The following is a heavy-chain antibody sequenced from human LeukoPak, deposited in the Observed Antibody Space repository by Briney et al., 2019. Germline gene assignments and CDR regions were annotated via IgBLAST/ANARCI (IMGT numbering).Heavy chain of an antibody. CDR2: IYYSGNT. Sequence: SETLSLTCSVSGGSISSYYWSWIRLPPGKGLEWIGYIYYSGNTNYNPSLKSRVTISVDTSKNQFSLNLSSVTAADTAVYYCARHRSGWLQSSFDYWGQGTLVTVSS. CDR1: GGSISSYY. CDR3: ARHRSGWLQSSFDY. J-gene: IGHJ4*02. D-gene: IGHD5-24*01. V-gene: IGHV4-59*08.